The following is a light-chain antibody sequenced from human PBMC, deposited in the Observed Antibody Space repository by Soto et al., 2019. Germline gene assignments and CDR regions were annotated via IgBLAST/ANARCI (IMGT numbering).Light chain of an antibody. V-gene: IGKV1-5*03. J-gene: IGKJ2*01. Sequence: DIQMTQSPTTLSASVGDRVTITCRASQSISVWLAWYQQKPGRAPKLLIFRASSLESGVPSRFSGSGYGTEFTLTISSLQPDDFATYYCQDYASYSFGQGTKLEIK. CDR2: RAS. CDR3: QDYASYS. CDR1: QSISVW.